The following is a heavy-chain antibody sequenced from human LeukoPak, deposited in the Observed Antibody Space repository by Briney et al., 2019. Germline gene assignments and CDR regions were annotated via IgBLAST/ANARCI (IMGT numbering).Heavy chain of an antibody. CDR3: ARDYGGNSGWFDS. CDR1: GYTFTSYA. CDR2: MKPNTGDA. D-gene: IGHD4-23*01. V-gene: IGHV1-8*01. Sequence: ASVKVSCKASGYTFTSYAFNWVRQATGQGLEWIGWMKPNTGDAGYAQKFQGRVTMTRDTSISTAYLELSSLTSEDTAVYYCARDYGGNSGWFDSRGQGTLVIVSS. J-gene: IGHJ5*01.